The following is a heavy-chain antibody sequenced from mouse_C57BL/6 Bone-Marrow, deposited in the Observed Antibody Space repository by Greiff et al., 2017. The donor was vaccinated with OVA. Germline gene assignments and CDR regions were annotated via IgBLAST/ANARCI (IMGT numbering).Heavy chain of an antibody. J-gene: IGHJ3*01. CDR3: ARYDYVFAY. CDR2: IDPSDSYT. Sequence: QVQLQQPGAELVMPGASVKLSCKASGYTFTSYWMHWVKQRPGQGLEWIGEIDPSDSYTNYNLKFKGKSTLTVDKSSSTAYMQLSSLTSEDTAVYYCARYDYVFAYWGKGTLVTVSA. CDR1: GYTFTSYW. D-gene: IGHD2-4*01. V-gene: IGHV1-69*01.